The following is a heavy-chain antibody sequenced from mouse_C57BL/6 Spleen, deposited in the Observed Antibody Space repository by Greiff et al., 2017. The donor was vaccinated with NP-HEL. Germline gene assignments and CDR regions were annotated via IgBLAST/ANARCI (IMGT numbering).Heavy chain of an antibody. CDR2: ISYDGSN. Sequence: VQLQQSGPGLVKPSQSLSLTCSVTGYSITSGYYWNWIRQFPGNKLEWMGYISYDGSNNYNPSLKNRISITRDTSKNQFFLKLNSVTTEDTATYYCARDGEGFYYFDYWGQGTTLTVSS. CDR3: ARDGEGFYYFDY. J-gene: IGHJ2*01. CDR1: GYSITSGYY. V-gene: IGHV3-6*01.